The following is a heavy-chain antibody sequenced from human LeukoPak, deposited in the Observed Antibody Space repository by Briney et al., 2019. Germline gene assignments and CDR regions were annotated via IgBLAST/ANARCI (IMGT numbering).Heavy chain of an antibody. V-gene: IGHV1-18*01. CDR1: GYTFTSYG. CDR2: ISAYNGNT. D-gene: IGHD6-13*01. J-gene: IGHJ6*04. Sequence: GASVKVSCKASGYTFTSYGISWVRQAPGQGLEWMGWISAYNGNTNYAQKLQGRVTMTTDTSTSTAYMELRSLRSDDTAVYYCARDITSTWYYYYSGMDVWGKGTTVTVS. CDR3: ARDITSTWYYYYSGMDV.